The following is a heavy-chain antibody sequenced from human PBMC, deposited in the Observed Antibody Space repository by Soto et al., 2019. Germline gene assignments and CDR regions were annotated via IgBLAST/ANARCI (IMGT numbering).Heavy chain of an antibody. CDR1: GFTFTSSA. CDR3: AAYPWQKNWFDP. J-gene: IGHJ5*02. V-gene: IGHV1-58*01. Sequence: ASVEVSCKXSGFTFTSSAVQWVRQARGQRLEWIGWIVVGSGNTNYAQKFQERVTITRDMSTSTAYMELSSLRSEDTAVYYCAAYPWQKNWFDPWGQGTLVTVSS. CDR2: IVVGSGNT.